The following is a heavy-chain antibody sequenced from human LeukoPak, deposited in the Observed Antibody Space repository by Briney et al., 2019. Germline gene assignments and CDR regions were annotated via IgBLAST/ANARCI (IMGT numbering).Heavy chain of an antibody. D-gene: IGHD3-10*01. V-gene: IGHV4-31*03. Sequence: SQTLSLTCTVSGGSISSGGYYWSWIRQHPGKGLEWIGYIYSSGSTYYNPSLKSRVTISAATSKSQFSLKLSSVTAADTAVYYCARDKQGSSYAFDIWGQGTMVTVSS. CDR1: GGSISSGGYY. CDR3: ARDKQGSSYAFDI. CDR2: IYSSGST. J-gene: IGHJ3*02.